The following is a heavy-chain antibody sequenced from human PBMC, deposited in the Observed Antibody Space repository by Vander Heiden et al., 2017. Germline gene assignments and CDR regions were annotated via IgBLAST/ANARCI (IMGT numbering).Heavy chain of an antibody. J-gene: IGHJ6*02. V-gene: IGHV1-69*10. D-gene: IGHD3-10*01. CDR1: GGTFSSYA. Sequence: VQLVQSGAEVKKPGSSVKVSCKASGGTFSSYAISWVRQAPGQGLEWMGGSIPILGIANYAQKFQGRVTITADKSTSTAYMELSSLRSEDTAVYYCARIPVLLWFGELSDYYYGMDVWGQGTTVTVSS. CDR2: SIPILGIA. CDR3: ARIPVLLWFGELSDYYYGMDV.